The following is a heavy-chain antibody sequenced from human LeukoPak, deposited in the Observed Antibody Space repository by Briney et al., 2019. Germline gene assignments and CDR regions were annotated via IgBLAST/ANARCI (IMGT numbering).Heavy chain of an antibody. CDR3: ARYRGYGWFDP. CDR1: GFTFSSYW. Sequence: GGSLRLSCAASGFTFSSYWMSWVRQAPGKGLEWVANIKQDGSEQYYVDSVKGRFTISRDNAKNSLYLQMNSLRAEDTAVYYCARYRGYGWFDPWGQGTLVTVSS. D-gene: IGHD1-1*01. V-gene: IGHV3-7*01. CDR2: IKQDGSEQ. J-gene: IGHJ5*02.